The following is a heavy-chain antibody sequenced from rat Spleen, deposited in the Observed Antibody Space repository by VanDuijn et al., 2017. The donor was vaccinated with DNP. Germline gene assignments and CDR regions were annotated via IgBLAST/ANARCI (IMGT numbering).Heavy chain of an antibody. J-gene: IGHJ2*01. Sequence: EVQLVESGGGLVQPGRSLILSCAASGFTFKNYGMAWVRQAPTKGLEWVGSISIGGGDTYYRDSVKGRFTISRDDARNTLSLQMDSLRSEDTATYYCARHRLYHNLLEYWGQGVMVTVSS. V-gene: IGHV5S13*01. CDR3: ARHRLYHNLLEY. D-gene: IGHD1-10*01. CDR1: GFTFKNYG. CDR2: ISIGGGDT.